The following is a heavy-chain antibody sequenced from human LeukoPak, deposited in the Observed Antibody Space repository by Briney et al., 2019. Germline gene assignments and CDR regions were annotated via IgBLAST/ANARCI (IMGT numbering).Heavy chain of an antibody. V-gene: IGHV1-2*02. J-gene: IGHJ5*02. CDR1: GYTFSGYY. D-gene: IGHD3-10*01. CDR3: AEGDYGSGNGLDP. CDR2: INPNSGGT. Sequence: ASVKVSCKASGYTFSGYYIHWERQAPGQGLEWMGWINPNSGGTNSAQKFQGRVTMTRDTSISTAYMELTRLRSDDTAVYYCAEGDYGSGNGLDPWGQGTLVTVSS.